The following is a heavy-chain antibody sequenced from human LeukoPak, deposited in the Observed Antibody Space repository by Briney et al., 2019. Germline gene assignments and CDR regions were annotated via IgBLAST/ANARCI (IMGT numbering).Heavy chain of an antibody. CDR3: ARPHSSSWYYFDY. CDR1: GYSISSGYY. D-gene: IGHD6-13*01. Sequence: PSETLSLTCAVSGYSISSGYYWGWIRPPPGKGLEWIGRIYHSGSTYYNPSLKSRVTISVDTSKNQFSLKLSSVTAADTAVYYCARPHSSSWYYFDYWGQGTLVTVSS. J-gene: IGHJ4*02. CDR2: IYHSGST. V-gene: IGHV4-38-2*01.